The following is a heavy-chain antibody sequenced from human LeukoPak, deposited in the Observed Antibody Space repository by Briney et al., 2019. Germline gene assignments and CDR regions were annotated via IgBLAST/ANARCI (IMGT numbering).Heavy chain of an antibody. CDR1: GYTFTSYD. Sequence: ASVRVSCKASGYTFTSYDINWVRQATGQGLVWMGWMNPNSGNTGYAQKFQGRVTMTRNTSISTAYMELSSLRSEDTAVYYCARVIRGVGSIPWGQGTLVTVSS. J-gene: IGHJ4*02. CDR3: ARVIRGVGSIP. D-gene: IGHD1-26*01. CDR2: MNPNSGNT. V-gene: IGHV1-8*01.